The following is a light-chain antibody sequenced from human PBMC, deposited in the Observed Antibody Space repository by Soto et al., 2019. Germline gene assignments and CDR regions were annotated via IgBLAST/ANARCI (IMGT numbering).Light chain of an antibody. CDR2: GAS. CDR1: QSVSTN. J-gene: IGKJ1*01. V-gene: IGKV3-15*01. CDR3: QHYNDCPQT. Sequence: EIVMTQSPGTLSLSPGERATLSCRASQSVSTNLAWYQQIPGQAPRLLIYGASTRATGIPARFSGSGSGTEFTLAISSLQSEDFAVYYSQHYNDCPQTFGLGTKVDIK.